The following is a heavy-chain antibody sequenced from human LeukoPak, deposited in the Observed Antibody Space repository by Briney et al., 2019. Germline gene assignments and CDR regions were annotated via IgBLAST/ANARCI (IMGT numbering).Heavy chain of an antibody. J-gene: IGHJ6*03. CDR1: GFTFSNYA. Sequence: GGSLRLSCSASGFTFSNYAMAWVRQTPRKGLEWVSYISSSGSTIYYADSVKGRFTISRDNAKNSLYLQMNSLRAEDTAVYYCASMYSSSSTYYMDVWGKGTTVTVSS. D-gene: IGHD6-6*01. CDR2: ISSSGSTI. V-gene: IGHV3-11*01. CDR3: ASMYSSSSTYYMDV.